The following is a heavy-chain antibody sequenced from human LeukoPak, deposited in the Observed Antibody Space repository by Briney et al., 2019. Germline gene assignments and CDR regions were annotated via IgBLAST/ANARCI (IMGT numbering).Heavy chain of an antibody. CDR3: AKWDYYDSSGYSSFDY. J-gene: IGHJ4*02. V-gene: IGHV3-23*01. D-gene: IGHD3-22*01. Sequence: GGSLRLSCAASGFTFSSYAMSWVRQAPGKGLEWVSSISGSGGSTYYADSVKGRFTISRDNSKNTLYLQMNSLRAEDTAVHYCAKWDYYDSSGYSSFDYWGQGTLVTVSS. CDR1: GFTFSSYA. CDR2: ISGSGGST.